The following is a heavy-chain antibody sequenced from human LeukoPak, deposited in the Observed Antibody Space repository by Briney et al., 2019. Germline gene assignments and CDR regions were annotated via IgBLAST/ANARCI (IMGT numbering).Heavy chain of an antibody. V-gene: IGHV4-34*01. CDR3: ARGTMTTVTYYFDY. CDR1: GGSFSGYY. J-gene: IGHJ4*02. Sequence: SETLSLTCAVYGGSFSGYYWSWIRQPPGKGLEWIGEINHSGSTNYNPSLKSRVTISVDTSKNQFSLKLSSVTAADTAVYYCARGTMTTVTYYFDYWGQGTLVTVPS. CDR2: INHSGST. D-gene: IGHD4-17*01.